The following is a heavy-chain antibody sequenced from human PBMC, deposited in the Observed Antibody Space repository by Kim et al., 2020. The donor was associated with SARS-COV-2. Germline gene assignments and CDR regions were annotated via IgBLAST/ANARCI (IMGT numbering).Heavy chain of an antibody. Sequence: GESLKISCKGSGYSFTSYWISWVRQMPGKGLEWMGRIDPSDSYTNYSPSFQGHVTISADKSISTAYLQWSSLKASDTAMYYCATHSGYEIAPIDPWGQGTLVTVSS. CDR1: GYSFTSYW. J-gene: IGHJ5*02. D-gene: IGHD3-10*01. CDR2: IDPSDSYT. CDR3: ATHSGYEIAPIDP. V-gene: IGHV5-10-1*01.